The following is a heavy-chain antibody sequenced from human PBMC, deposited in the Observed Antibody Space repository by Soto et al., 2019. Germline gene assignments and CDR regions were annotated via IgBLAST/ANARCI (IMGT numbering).Heavy chain of an antibody. Sequence: QVQLVQSGAEVKKPGSSVKVSCKASGGTFSSYAISWVRQAPGQGLEWMGVIYPSGDSTNYAQRFQGRLSMTRDTSTSTLYMELSSLRSEDTAVYYCARDWEFGYWGQGTLVTVSS. CDR3: ARDWEFGY. V-gene: IGHV1-46*01. CDR2: IYPSGDST. J-gene: IGHJ4*02. CDR1: GGTFSSYA. D-gene: IGHD3-10*01.